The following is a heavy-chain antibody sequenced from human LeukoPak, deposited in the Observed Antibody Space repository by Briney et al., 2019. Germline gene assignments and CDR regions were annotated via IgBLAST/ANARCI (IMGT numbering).Heavy chain of an antibody. CDR3: ARRSEFGVLYYMDI. Sequence: CGMNWVRQAPGKGLEWVSYISGSSGTIYYADSVKGRFTISRDNAKNSLYLQMNRLRAEDTAVYYCARRSEFGVLYYMDIWGKGTTVTVSS. CDR2: ISGSSGTI. CDR1: CG. D-gene: IGHD3-16*01. V-gene: IGHV3-48*01. J-gene: IGHJ6*03.